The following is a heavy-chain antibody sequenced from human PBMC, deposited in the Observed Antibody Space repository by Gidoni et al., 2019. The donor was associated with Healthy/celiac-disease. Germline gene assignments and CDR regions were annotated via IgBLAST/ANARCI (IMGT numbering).Heavy chain of an antibody. V-gene: IGHV1-69*02. Sequence: VHLVHSGAEVKKPGSSVKVSCHASGRTFSISTISWVRQAPGQGLEWMGRIIPILGLANYAQKFQGRVTSTADKSTSTAYMELSSLRSEDTAVYYCARSGSGTGTYFGVVTKGYYFDYWGQGTLVTVSS. CDR1: GRTFSIST. J-gene: IGHJ4*02. CDR2: IIPILGLA. CDR3: ARSGSGTGTYFGVVTKGYYFDY. D-gene: IGHD3-3*01.